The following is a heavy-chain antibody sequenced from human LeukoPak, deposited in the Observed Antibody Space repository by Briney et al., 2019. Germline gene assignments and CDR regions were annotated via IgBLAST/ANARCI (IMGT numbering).Heavy chain of an antibody. CDR2: INSDGSST. D-gene: IGHD3-10*01. J-gene: IGHJ5*02. V-gene: IGHV3-74*01. CDR1: GFTFSSYW. Sequence: GGSLRLSCAASGFTFSSYWMHWVRQTPGKGLVWVSRINSDGSSTSYADSVKGRFTISRDNAKNTLYLQMNSLRAEDTAVYYCARRVIRLGFDPWGQGTLVTVSS. CDR3: ARRVIRLGFDP.